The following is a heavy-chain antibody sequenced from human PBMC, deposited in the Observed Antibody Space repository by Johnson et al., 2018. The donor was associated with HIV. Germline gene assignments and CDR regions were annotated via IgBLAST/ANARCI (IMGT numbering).Heavy chain of an antibody. D-gene: IGHD2-2*01. CDR3: AKGDIVVVPAADYSSSSVDI. Sequence: QLVESGGVVVQPGGSLRLSCSASGFTFDDYTMHWVRQAPGKGLEWVSLISWDGGSTYYADSVKGRFTISRDNSKNSLYLQMNSLRTEDTALYYCAKGDIVVVPAADYSSSSVDIWGQGTMVTVSS. V-gene: IGHV3-43*01. CDR2: ISWDGGST. J-gene: IGHJ3*02. CDR1: GFTFDDYT.